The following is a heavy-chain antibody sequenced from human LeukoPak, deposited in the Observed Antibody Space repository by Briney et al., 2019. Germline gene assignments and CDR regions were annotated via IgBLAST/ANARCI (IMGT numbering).Heavy chain of an antibody. Sequence: GGTLRLSCAASGFTFSSFDMRWGRETTGQGLWWVLTIAPASETYSPSPPSGRFTLSKDNAKNSLYLQMNSLTAGDTAVYYCARGPPRGKYYYMDVWGKGTTVTVSS. J-gene: IGHJ6*03. CDR1: GFTFSSFD. D-gene: IGHD1-1*01. CDR2: IAPASET. CDR3: ARGPPRGKYYYMDV. V-gene: IGHV3-13*01.